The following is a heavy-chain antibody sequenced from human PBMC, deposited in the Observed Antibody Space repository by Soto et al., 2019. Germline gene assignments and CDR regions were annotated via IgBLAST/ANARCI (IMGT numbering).Heavy chain of an antibody. CDR1: GFTFSSYL. CDR3: ARGGEDY. J-gene: IGHJ4*02. V-gene: IGHV3-7*01. Sequence: GGSLRLSCAASGFTFSSYLMSWVRQAPGKGLEWVANIKQDGSDKYYVDSVKGRFTISRDNAKNSLYLQMNSLRAEDTAVYYCARGGEDYCGQGTLVTVSS. D-gene: IGHD3-10*01. CDR2: IKQDGSDK.